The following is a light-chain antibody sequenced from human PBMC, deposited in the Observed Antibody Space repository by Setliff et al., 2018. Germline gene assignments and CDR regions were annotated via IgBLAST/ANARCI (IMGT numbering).Light chain of an antibody. V-gene: IGLV2-23*02. Sequence: QSALAQPASVSGSPGQAITISCTGTSSDVGSYDLVSWYQQYPGKAPKLMVYDVTKRPSGVSNRFSGSKSGNTASLTISGLQAEDEGDYYCCSYASSSTFVVFGGGTQLTVL. CDR2: DVT. CDR3: CSYASSSTFVV. CDR1: SSDVGSYDL. J-gene: IGLJ2*01.